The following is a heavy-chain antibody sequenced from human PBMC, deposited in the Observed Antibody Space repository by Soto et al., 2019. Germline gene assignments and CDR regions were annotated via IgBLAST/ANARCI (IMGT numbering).Heavy chain of an antibody. CDR3: ARHKAAAGNDAFDI. V-gene: IGHV4-59*08. J-gene: IGHJ3*02. D-gene: IGHD6-13*01. CDR2: IYYSGST. CDR1: GCSISSYY. Sequence: PSETLSLTCTVSGCSISSYYWSWIRQPPGKGLEWIGYIYYSGSTNYNPSLKSRVTISVDTSKNQFSLKLSSVTAADTAVYYCARHKAAAGNDAFDIWGQGTMVTVSS.